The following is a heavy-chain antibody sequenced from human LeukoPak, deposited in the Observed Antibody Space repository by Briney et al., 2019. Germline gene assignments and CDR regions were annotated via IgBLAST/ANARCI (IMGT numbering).Heavy chain of an antibody. Sequence: GGSLRLSCAASGFTFSSYWMSWVRQAPGKGLEWVANIKQDGSEKYYVDSVKGRFTISRDNAKSSLYLQMNSLRAEDTAVYYCARPYNWNYRLCDYWGQGTLVTVSS. CDR3: ARPYNWNYRLCDY. J-gene: IGHJ4*02. CDR2: IKQDGSEK. V-gene: IGHV3-7*01. D-gene: IGHD1-7*01. CDR1: GFTFSSYW.